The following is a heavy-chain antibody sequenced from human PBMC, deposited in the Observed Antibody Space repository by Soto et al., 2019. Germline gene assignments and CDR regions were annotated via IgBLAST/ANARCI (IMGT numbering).Heavy chain of an antibody. Sequence: SETLSLTCTVSGDSITRSNFYWGWIRQPPGKALEWLGGIFYSGSTFYNPALKSRVTFSVDTSKNHFSLKLSSVTAADTAVYYCARHKTTMLTVVSAFDPWGQGTRVTVSS. D-gene: IGHD3-22*01. CDR1: GDSITRSNFY. CDR3: ARHKTTMLTVVSAFDP. J-gene: IGHJ5*02. V-gene: IGHV4-39*02. CDR2: IFYSGST.